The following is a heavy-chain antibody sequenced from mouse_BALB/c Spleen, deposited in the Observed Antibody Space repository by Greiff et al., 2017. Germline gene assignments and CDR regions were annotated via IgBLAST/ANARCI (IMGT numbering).Heavy chain of an antibody. CDR3: ARGGFIGTAYAMDY. D-gene: IGHD1-2*01. V-gene: IGHV5-4*02. J-gene: IGHJ4*01. CDR2: ISDGGSDT. CDR1: GFTFTDYY. Sequence: DVKLVESGGGLVKPGGSLKLSCAASGFTFTDYYMYWVRQTPEKRLEWVATISDGGSDTYSPDSVKGRFTISSDNAKNNLYLQMSSLESEDTAMSYSARGGFIGTAYAMDYWGQGTSVTVSS.